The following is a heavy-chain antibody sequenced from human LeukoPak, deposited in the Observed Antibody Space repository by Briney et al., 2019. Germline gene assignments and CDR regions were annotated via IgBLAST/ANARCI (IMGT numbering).Heavy chain of an antibody. D-gene: IGHD3-10*01. J-gene: IGHJ4*02. V-gene: IGHV3-33*06. CDR2: IWYDGSNK. CDR3: AKDYYGPSGGIDY. CDR1: GFTFSSYG. Sequence: GGSLRLSCAASGFTFSSYGMHGGRQAPGKGLEWGAGIWYDGSNKYYADSVKGRFTISRDNSKNTLYLQMNSLRAEDTAVYYCAKDYYGPSGGIDYWGQGTLVTVSS.